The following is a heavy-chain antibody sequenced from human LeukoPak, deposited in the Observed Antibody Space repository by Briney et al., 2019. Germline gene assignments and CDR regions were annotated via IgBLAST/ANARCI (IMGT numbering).Heavy chain of an antibody. V-gene: IGHV4-59*01. J-gene: IGHJ4*02. CDR1: GGSITTSY. CDR3: ARESVSYSGSYYRKLDY. CDR2: IYYTGST. D-gene: IGHD3-10*01. Sequence: SETLSLTCTVSGGSITTSYWTWIRQPPGKGLEYIGYIYYTGSTNHNPSLKSRVTISIDTSKNQFSLKLSSVTAADTAVYYCARESVSYSGSYYRKLDYWGPGTLVTVSS.